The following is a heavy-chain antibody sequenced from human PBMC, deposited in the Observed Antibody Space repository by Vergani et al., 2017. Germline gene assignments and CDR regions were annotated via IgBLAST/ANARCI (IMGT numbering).Heavy chain of an antibody. CDR1: GGSISSSSYY. J-gene: IGHJ4*02. D-gene: IGHD1-26*01. V-gene: IGHV4-39*01. CDR3: AGLSGSYSSVDY. Sequence: QLQLQESGPGLVKPSETLSLTCTVSGGSISSSSYYWGWIRQPPGKGLEWIGSIYYSGSTYYNPSLKSRVTISVDTSKNQFSLKLSSVTAADTAVYYCAGLSGSYSSVDYWGQGTLVTVSS. CDR2: IYYSGST.